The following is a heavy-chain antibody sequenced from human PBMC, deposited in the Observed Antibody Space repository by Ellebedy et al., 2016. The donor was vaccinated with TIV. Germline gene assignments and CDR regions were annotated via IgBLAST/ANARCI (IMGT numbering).Heavy chain of an antibody. J-gene: IGHJ5*02. D-gene: IGHD3-10*01. CDR1: GCSISSYS. CDR2: IYYSGRT. Sequence: MPSETLSLTCTVSGCSISSYSWSWFRQPPGKGLEWRGYIYYSGRTNYNPSLKSRVTTSVDTSKNQFSLKLSSVTAADTAVYYCARQRWFGELSWGQGTLVTVSS. V-gene: IGHV4-59*08. CDR3: ARQRWFGELS.